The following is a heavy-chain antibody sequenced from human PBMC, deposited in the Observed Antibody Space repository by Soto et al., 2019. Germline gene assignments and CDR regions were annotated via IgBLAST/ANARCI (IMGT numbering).Heavy chain of an antibody. V-gene: IGHV3-23*01. D-gene: IGHD3-22*01. CDR1: GFTFSSYA. Sequence: EVQLLESGGGLVQPGGSLRLSCAASGFTFSSYAMSWVRQAPGKGLEWVSAISGSGGSTYYADSVKGRFTISRDNSKNTLYLQMNSLRAEDTAVYYCAKDGYYYDSSDDAFDIWGQGTMVTVSS. CDR3: AKDGYYYDSSDDAFDI. J-gene: IGHJ3*02. CDR2: ISGSGGST.